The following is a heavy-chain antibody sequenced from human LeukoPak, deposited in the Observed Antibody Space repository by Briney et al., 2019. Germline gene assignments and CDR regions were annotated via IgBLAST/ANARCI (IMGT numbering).Heavy chain of an antibody. J-gene: IGHJ4*02. D-gene: IGHD3-22*01. Sequence: GGPLRLSCAASGFTFSSYWMSWVRQAPGKGLEWVANIKQDGSEKYYVDSVKGRFTISRDNAKNSLYLQMNSLRAEDTAVYYCAREGYYYDSSGYLDYWGQGTLVTVSS. CDR1: GFTFSSYW. CDR3: AREGYYYDSSGYLDY. V-gene: IGHV3-7*01. CDR2: IKQDGSEK.